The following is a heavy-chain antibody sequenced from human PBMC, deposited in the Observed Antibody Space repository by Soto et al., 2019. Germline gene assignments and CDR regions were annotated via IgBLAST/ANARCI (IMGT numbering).Heavy chain of an antibody. CDR3: ARAGGGYCSSTSCPLLAQPGNFDP. J-gene: IGHJ5*02. Sequence: ASVKVSCKASGYTFTSYDINWVRQATGQGLEWMGWMNPNSGNTGYAQKFQGRVTMTRNTSISTAYMELSSLRSEDTAVYYCARAGGGYCSSTSCPLLAQPGNFDPWGQGTLVTVSS. D-gene: IGHD2-2*01. CDR2: MNPNSGNT. V-gene: IGHV1-8*01. CDR1: GYTFTSYD.